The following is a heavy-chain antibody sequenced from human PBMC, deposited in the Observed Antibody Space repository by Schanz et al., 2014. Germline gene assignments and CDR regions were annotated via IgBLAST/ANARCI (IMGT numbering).Heavy chain of an antibody. V-gene: IGHV3-23*01. D-gene: IGHD3-10*01. CDR3: AKGGFGELSAFDI. CDR1: GFTFSSYA. Sequence: EVQLLESGGGLVQPGGSLRLSCAASGFTFSSYAMSWVRQAPGKGLEWVSAISGSGGSTYYADSVKGRFTIARDNSKNTLYLQMNSLRAEDTAVYYCAKGGFGELSAFDIWGQGTMVTVSS. J-gene: IGHJ3*02. CDR2: ISGSGGST.